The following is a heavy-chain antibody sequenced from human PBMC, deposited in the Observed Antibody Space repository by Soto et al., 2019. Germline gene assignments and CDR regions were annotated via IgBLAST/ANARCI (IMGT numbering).Heavy chain of an antibody. CDR1: GGTFSSYA. CDR2: IIPIFGTA. J-gene: IGHJ3*01. CDR3: ARDHKVGGLAAARTSAGD. Sequence: SVKVSCKASGGTFSSYAISWVRQAPGQGLEWMGGIIPIFGTANYAQKFQGRVTITADESTSTAYMELSSLRSEDTAVYYCARDHKVGGLAAARTSAGDRGQGTMVTVSS. V-gene: IGHV1-69*13. D-gene: IGHD6-13*01.